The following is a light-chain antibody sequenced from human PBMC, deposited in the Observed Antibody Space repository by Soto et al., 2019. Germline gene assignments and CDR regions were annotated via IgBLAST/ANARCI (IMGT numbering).Light chain of an antibody. CDR2: GNS. V-gene: IGLV1-40*01. CDR1: SSNIGAGYD. J-gene: IGLJ1*01. Sequence: QSVLTQPPSVSGAPGQRVTISRTGSSSNIGAGYDVHWYQQLPGTAPKLLIYGNSNRPSGVPDRFSGSKSGTSASLAITGLQSEDEADSYCQSYDSSLSFYVFGTGTKLTVL. CDR3: QSYDSSLSFYV.